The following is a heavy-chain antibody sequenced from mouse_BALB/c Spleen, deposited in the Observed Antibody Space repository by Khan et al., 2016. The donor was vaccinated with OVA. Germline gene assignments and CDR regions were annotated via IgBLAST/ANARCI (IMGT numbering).Heavy chain of an antibody. J-gene: IGHJ1*01. V-gene: IGHV5-9-3*01. Sequence: EVELVESGGDLVKSGGSLKLSCAASGFTFSTYAMSCVRQTPEKRLEWVATISTGDTYTYYPDSVKGRFTISRDNAKNTLYLQMSSLRSEDTAMYYCARPPITTVVATSYWFFDVWGAGTTVTVST. CDR2: ISTGDTYT. D-gene: IGHD1-1*01. CDR3: ARPPITTVVATSYWFFDV. CDR1: GFTFSTYA.